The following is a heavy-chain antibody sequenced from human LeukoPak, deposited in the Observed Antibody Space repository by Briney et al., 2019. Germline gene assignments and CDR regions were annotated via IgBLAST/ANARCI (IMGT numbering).Heavy chain of an antibody. J-gene: IGHJ4*02. V-gene: IGHV3-53*01. Sequence: GGSLRPSCAASGFTVSSNYMSWVRQAPGKGLEWVSVIYSGGSTYYADSVKGRFTISRDNSKNTLYLQMNSLRAEDTAVYYCARDPAGYSSSWFDYWGQGTLVTVSS. D-gene: IGHD6-13*01. CDR3: ARDPAGYSSSWFDY. CDR2: IYSGGST. CDR1: GFTVSSNY.